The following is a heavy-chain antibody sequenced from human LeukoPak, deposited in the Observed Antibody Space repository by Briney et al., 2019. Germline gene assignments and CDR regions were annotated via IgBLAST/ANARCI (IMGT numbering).Heavy chain of an antibody. D-gene: IGHD7-27*01. Sequence: GGSLRLSCAASGFTLSSYGMHWVRQAPGKGLEWVAVIWYDGSNKYYADSVKGRFTISRDNSKNTLYLQMNSLRAEDTAVYYCAGTNWGSGYAFDIWGQGTMVTVSS. CDR1: GFTLSSYG. CDR2: IWYDGSNK. CDR3: AGTNWGSGYAFDI. J-gene: IGHJ3*02. V-gene: IGHV3-33*08.